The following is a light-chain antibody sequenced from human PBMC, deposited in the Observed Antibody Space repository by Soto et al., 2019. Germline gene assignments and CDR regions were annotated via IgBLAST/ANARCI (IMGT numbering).Light chain of an antibody. CDR3: QQYSDWPYT. V-gene: IGKV3-15*01. J-gene: IGKJ2*01. Sequence: EIVMTQSPATLSVSPGERATLSCRASQGVSSNLAWYQQKPGQAPSLLIYGASTRATGVPPRFSGSGSGTEFSLTISNLHFEDFAGYYCQQYSDWPYTFGQRTKLEIK. CDR2: GAS. CDR1: QGVSSN.